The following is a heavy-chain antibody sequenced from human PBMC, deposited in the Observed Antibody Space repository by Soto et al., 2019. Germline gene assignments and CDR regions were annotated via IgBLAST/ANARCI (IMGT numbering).Heavy chain of an antibody. CDR3: AKDGPGYNWNRGHYYYYGMDV. Sequence: QVQLVESGGGVVQPGRSLRLSCAASGFTFSSYGMHWVRQAPGKGLEWVAVISYDGSNKYYADSVKGRFTISRDNSKNTLYLQMNSLRAEDTAVYYCAKDGPGYNWNRGHYYYYGMDVWGQGTTVTVSS. D-gene: IGHD1-20*01. V-gene: IGHV3-30*18. CDR1: GFTFSSYG. J-gene: IGHJ6*02. CDR2: ISYDGSNK.